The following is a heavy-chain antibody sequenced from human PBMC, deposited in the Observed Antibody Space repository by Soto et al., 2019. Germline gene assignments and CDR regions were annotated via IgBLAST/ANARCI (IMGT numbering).Heavy chain of an antibody. CDR1: GYTFTSYG. CDR3: ARVGRKGITIFGVPNRGGFDP. V-gene: IGHV1-18*01. CDR2: ISAYNGNT. Sequence: GASVKVSCKASGYTFTSYGISWVRQAPGQGLEWMGWISAYNGNTNYAQKLQGRVTMTTDTSTSTAYMELRSLRSDDTAVYYCARVGRKGITIFGVPNRGGFDPWGQGTLVTVSS. J-gene: IGHJ5*02. D-gene: IGHD3-3*01.